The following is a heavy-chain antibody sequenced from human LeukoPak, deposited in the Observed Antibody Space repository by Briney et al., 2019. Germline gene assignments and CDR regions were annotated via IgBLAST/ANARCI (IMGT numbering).Heavy chain of an antibody. CDR2: IKEDGSEK. V-gene: IGHV3-7*01. D-gene: IGHD2-15*01. CDR1: GFTFSRYW. CDR3: ARQKAVVVVAATPDEDYGDYVDYYYYMDV. J-gene: IGHJ6*03. Sequence: PGGSLRHSCAASGFTFSRYWMSWVRQAPGKGLEWVANIKEDGSEKYYVDSVKGRLTISRDNAKNSLSLQIKSLRAEDTAVYYCARQKAVVVVAATPDEDYGDYVDYYYYMDVWGKGTTVTVSS.